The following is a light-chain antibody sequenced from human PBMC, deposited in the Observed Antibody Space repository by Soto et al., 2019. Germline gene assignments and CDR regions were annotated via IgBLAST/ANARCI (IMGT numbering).Light chain of an antibody. CDR3: QTWGTGTSVV. V-gene: IGLV4-69*01. CDR2: LNSDGSH. CDR1: SGHSSYA. Sequence: QLVLTQSPSASASLGASVKLTCTLSSGHSSYAIAWHQQQPEKGPRYLMKLNSDGSHNKGDGIPDRFSGSSSGAERYLTISSLQSEDGADYYCQTWGTGTSVVFGGGTKLTVL. J-gene: IGLJ2*01.